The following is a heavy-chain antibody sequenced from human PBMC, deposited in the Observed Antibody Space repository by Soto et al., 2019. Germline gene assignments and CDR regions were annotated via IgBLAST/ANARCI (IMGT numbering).Heavy chain of an antibody. J-gene: IGHJ4*02. D-gene: IGHD1-20*01. CDR3: ARDDGGVTGPPVDY. V-gene: IGHV3-33*01. Sequence: GGSLRLSCAASGFTFSSYGMHWVRQAPGKGLEWVAVTWYDGSNKYYAGSVKGRFTISRDNSKNTLYLQMSSLRAEDTAVYYCARDDGGVTGPPVDYWGQGTLVTFSS. CDR2: TWYDGSNK. CDR1: GFTFSSYG.